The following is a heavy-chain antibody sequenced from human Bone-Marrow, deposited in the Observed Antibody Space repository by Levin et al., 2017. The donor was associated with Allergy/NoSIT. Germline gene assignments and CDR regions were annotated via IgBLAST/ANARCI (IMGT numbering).Heavy chain of an antibody. Sequence: GGSLRLSCKGSEVTFTTYSLTWVRQAPGQGLELMGGIIPAFNVKNYVKKFQGRVTFTADASVNTAYLELANLTSEDTAVYYCARSLRFDYVRGSYWQIKFDSWGQGTLVTVSS. D-gene: IGHD3-16*01. J-gene: IGHJ4*02. CDR1: EVTFTTYS. V-gene: IGHV1-69*01. CDR2: IIPAFNVK. CDR3: ARSLRFDYVRGSYWQIKFDS.